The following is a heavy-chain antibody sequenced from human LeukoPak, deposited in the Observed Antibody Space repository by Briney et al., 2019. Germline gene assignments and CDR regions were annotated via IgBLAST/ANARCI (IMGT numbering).Heavy chain of an antibody. Sequence: GGSLRLSCATSGFTLSDHYMDWVRQAPGKGLEWLGRIRNRFESYKTDYATSLKGRFTISRDHSTRSVSLHMDSLKSDDTAVYYCVAWLLGIDHWGQGTLVTVSS. D-gene: IGHD6-19*01. CDR1: GFTLSDHY. J-gene: IGHJ4*02. V-gene: IGHV3-72*01. CDR2: IRNRFESYKT. CDR3: VAWLLGIDH.